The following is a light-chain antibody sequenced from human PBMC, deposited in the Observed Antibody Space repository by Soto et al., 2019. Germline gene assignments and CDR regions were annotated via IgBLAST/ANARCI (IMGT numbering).Light chain of an antibody. CDR2: DAS. CDR3: QQYDSYSLT. V-gene: IGKV1-5*01. J-gene: IGKJ4*01. CDR1: QSITTW. Sequence: DIQMTQSPSTVSAYVGDSVTITCRASQSITTWLAWYQQRPGKAPKLLIYDASRLESGVPSRFSGSGSGTEFTLTISSLQPDDFATYYCQQYDSYSLTFGGGTKVDIK.